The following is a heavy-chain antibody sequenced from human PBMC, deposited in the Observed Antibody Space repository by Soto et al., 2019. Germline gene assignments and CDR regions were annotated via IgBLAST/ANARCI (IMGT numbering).Heavy chain of an antibody. J-gene: IGHJ3*02. V-gene: IGHV1-46*03. CDR2: INPSGGST. Sequence: ASVKVSCKASGYTFTSYYMRWVRQAPGQGLEWMGIINPSGGSTSYAQKFQGRVTMTRDTSTSTVYMELSSLRSEDTAVYYCARGGLRYFDWGSHDAFDIWGQGTMVTVSS. CDR3: ARGGLRYFDWGSHDAFDI. CDR1: GYTFTSYY. D-gene: IGHD3-9*01.